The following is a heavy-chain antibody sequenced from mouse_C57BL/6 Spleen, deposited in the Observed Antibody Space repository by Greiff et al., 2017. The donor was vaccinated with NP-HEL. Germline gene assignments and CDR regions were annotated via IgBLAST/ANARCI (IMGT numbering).Heavy chain of an antibody. V-gene: IGHV1-42*01. Sequence: EVQLQQSGPELVKPGASVKISCKASGYSFTGYYMNWVKQSPEKSLEWIGEINPSTGGTTYNQKFKAKATLTVDKSSSTTYMQLKSLTSEDSAVYYCARSPNYGRSYYFDYWGQGTTLTVSS. J-gene: IGHJ2*01. CDR2: INPSTGGT. CDR3: ARSPNYGRSYYFDY. D-gene: IGHD1-1*01. CDR1: GYSFTGYY.